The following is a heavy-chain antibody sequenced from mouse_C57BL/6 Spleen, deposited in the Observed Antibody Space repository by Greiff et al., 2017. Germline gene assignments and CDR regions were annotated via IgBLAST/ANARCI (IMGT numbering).Heavy chain of an antibody. CDR1: GYTFTDYY. J-gene: IGHJ2*01. CDR2: INPNNGGT. V-gene: IGHV1-22*01. CDR3: ARWFDGKYVDY. Sequence: EVQLQQSGPELVKPGASVKMSCKASGYTFTDYYMHWVKQSHGKGLEWIGYINPNNGGTSYNQKFKGKATLTVNKSSSTAYMRLRSLTSGDSAVDYGARWFDGKYVDYWGQGTTLTVSS. D-gene: IGHD2-1*01.